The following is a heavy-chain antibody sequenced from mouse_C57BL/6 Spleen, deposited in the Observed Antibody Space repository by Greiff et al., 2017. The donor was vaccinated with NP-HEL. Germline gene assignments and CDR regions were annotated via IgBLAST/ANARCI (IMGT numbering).Heavy chain of an antibody. CDR1: GYAFSSSW. J-gene: IGHJ4*01. Sequence: VQLQQSGPELVKPGASVKISCKASGYAFSSSWMNWVKQRPGKGLEWIGRIYPGDGDTNYNGKFKGKATLTADKSSSTAYMQLSSLTSEDSAVYFCARWVVAPYYAMDYWGQGTSVTVSS. CDR2: IYPGDGDT. D-gene: IGHD1-1*01. CDR3: ARWVVAPYYAMDY. V-gene: IGHV1-82*01.